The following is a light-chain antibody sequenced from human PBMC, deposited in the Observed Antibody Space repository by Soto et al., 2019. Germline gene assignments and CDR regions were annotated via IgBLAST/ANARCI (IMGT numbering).Light chain of an antibody. CDR2: AAP. CDR3: QQYYNSVLT. Sequence: IQMTQSPSSLSASLGDRVTITCRASQSISNFLNWVQHKPGNAPKVLISAAPTLQSGVPPRFSGSESGTDFTLTISSLQPEDSASYYCQQYYNSVLTFGGGTKVEIK. V-gene: IGKV1-39*01. CDR1: QSISNF. J-gene: IGKJ4*01.